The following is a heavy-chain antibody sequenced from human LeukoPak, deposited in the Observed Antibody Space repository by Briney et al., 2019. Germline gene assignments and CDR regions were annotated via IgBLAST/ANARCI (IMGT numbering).Heavy chain of an antibody. CDR3: AKDCGGDCPFAY. Sequence: GGSLRLSCAASGFTFSSYSMNWVRQAPGKGLEWVSYISSSSSTIYYADSVKGRFTISRDNSKNTLYLQMNSLRAEDTAVYYCAKDCGGDCPFAYWGQGTLVTVSS. J-gene: IGHJ4*02. V-gene: IGHV3-48*01. CDR2: ISSSSSTI. D-gene: IGHD2-21*02. CDR1: GFTFSSYS.